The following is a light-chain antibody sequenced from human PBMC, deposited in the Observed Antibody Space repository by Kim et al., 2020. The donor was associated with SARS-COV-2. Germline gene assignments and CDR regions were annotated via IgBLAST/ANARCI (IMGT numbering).Light chain of an antibody. CDR1: QNVDIR. CDR3: QQRAHWPRT. J-gene: IGKJ5*01. V-gene: IGKV3-11*01. Sequence: VLTQSPVTLSLSPGERATLSCTATQNVDIRLAWFKQKPGQPPSLLIYDASNRAPGVPARFSGSGSGTDFTLAISSLEAEDFAVYYCQQRAHWPRTFGQGTRLEIK. CDR2: DAS.